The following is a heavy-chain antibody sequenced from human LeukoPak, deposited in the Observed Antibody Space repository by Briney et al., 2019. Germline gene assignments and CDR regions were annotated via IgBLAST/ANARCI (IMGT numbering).Heavy chain of an antibody. Sequence: SETLSLTCTVYGGSISSGDYNWSWNRQPPGKGLERIGYIYYSGSTYYNPSLRSRVTISVETSKNQFSLKLSSVTAADTAVYFCARVRQLGTVWFDPWGQGTLVTVSS. CDR3: ARVRQLGTVWFDP. D-gene: IGHD4-17*01. CDR2: IYYSGST. V-gene: IGHV4-30-4*01. CDR1: GGSISSGDYN. J-gene: IGHJ5*02.